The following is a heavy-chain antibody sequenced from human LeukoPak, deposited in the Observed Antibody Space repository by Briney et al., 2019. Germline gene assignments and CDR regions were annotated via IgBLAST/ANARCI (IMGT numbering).Heavy chain of an antibody. CDR2: IYYSGST. J-gene: IGHJ5*02. D-gene: IGHD3-10*01. CDR1: GGSISGYY. CDR3: ARGGYYGSGNDFRFDP. Sequence: SETLSLTCTVSGGSISGYYWSWIRQPPGKGLEWIGYIYYSGSTSYNPSLKSRVTISVDTSKNQFSLKLTSVTAADTAVYFCARGGYYGSGNDFRFDPWGQGTLVTVSS. V-gene: IGHV4-59*01.